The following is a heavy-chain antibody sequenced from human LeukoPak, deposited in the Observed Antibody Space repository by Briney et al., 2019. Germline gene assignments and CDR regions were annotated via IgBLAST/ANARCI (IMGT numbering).Heavy chain of an antibody. J-gene: IGHJ4*02. V-gene: IGHV7-4-1*01. CDR3: ARDSLENYDFWSGYPSTRPIDY. CDR2: INTNTGNP. D-gene: IGHD3-3*01. Sequence: ASVKVSCKASGYTFTSYAMNWVRQAPGQGLEWMGWINTNTGNPTYAQGFTGRFVFSLDTSVSTAYLQIGSLKAEDTAVYYCARDSLENYDFWSGYPSTRPIDYWGQGTLVTVSS. CDR1: GYTFTSYA.